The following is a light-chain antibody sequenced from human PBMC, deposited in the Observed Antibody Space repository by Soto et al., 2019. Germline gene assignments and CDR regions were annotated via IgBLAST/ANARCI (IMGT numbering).Light chain of an antibody. V-gene: IGLV2-8*01. CDR2: EVS. J-gene: IGLJ2*01. Sequence: QSALTQPPSASGSPGQSVTISCTGTSSDVGGYNFVSWYQQYPGKAPKLMIYEVSKRPSGVPDRFSGSKSGNTASLTVSGLQAEDEADYYCSSYAGNNNVFGGGTKVTVL. CDR1: SSDVGGYNF. CDR3: SSYAGNNNV.